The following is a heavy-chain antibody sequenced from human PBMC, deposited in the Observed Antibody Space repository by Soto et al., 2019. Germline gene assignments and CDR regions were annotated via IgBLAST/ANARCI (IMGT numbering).Heavy chain of an antibody. D-gene: IGHD3-9*01. V-gene: IGHV1-46*04. J-gene: IGHJ4*02. CDR2: INPNGGST. Sequence: QVQLVQSGAEVKKPGASVKLSCKASGYTFTSYYIHWVRQAPGQGLEWIGRINPNGGSTNYAYTLKGRLTVTRDTSTATVYMELGALTSEDTAVYYCARGLGLGDYWGQGTLVTVSS. CDR3: ARGLGLGDY. CDR1: GYTFTSYY.